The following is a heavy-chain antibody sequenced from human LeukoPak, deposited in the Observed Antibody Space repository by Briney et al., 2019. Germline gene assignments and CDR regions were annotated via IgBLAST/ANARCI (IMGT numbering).Heavy chain of an antibody. CDR1: GFTFSTYS. CDR2: ISSSSNTM. J-gene: IGHJ4*02. CDR3: ARLDFWSGYPPDY. D-gene: IGHD3-3*01. V-gene: IGHV3-48*01. Sequence: PGGSLRLSCAASGFTFSTYSMNWVRQAPGKGLEWVSYISSSSNTMYYADSVKGRFTISRDNAKNSLYLQMNSLRAEDTAVYYCARLDFWSGYPPDYWGQGTLVTVSS.